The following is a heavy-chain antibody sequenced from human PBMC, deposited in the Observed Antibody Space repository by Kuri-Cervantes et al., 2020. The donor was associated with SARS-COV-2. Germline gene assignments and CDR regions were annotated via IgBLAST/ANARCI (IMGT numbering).Heavy chain of an antibody. V-gene: IGHV4-39*02. D-gene: IGHD2-21*02. CDR2: IYYSGST. J-gene: IGHJ3*02. CDR3: ARDTGYCGGDCSAFDI. CDR1: GGSISSSSYY. Sequence: ESLKISCTVSGGSISSSSYYWGWIRQPPGKGLEWIGSIYYSGSTYYNPSLKSRVTISVDTSKNQFSLKLSSVTAADTAVYYCARDTGYCGGDCSAFDIWGQGTMVTVSS.